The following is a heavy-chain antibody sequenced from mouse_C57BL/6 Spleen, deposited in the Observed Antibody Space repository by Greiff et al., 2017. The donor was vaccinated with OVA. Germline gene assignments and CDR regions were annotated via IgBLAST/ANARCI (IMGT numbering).Heavy chain of an antibody. CDR1: GFTFSSYA. Sequence: EVQVVESGGGLVKPGGSLKLSCAASGFTFSSYAMSWVRQTPEKRLEWVATISDGGSYTYYPDNVKGRFTIARDNAKNNLYLQMSHLKSEDTAMYYCARGGGFTFYFDYWGQGTTLTVSS. D-gene: IGHD5-1*01. CDR2: ISDGGSYT. J-gene: IGHJ2*01. CDR3: ARGGGFTFYFDY. V-gene: IGHV5-4*01.